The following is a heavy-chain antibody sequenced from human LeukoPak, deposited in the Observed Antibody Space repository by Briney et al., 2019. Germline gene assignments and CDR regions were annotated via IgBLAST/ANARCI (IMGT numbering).Heavy chain of an antibody. Sequence: GGSLRLSCAASGFTFSSYGMHWVRQAPGKGLEWVAVMWYDGSNKYYADSVKGRFTISRDNSKNTLYLQMNSLRAEDTAVYYCARLYGSGSYYSYYFDYWGQGTLVTVSS. CDR1: GFTFSSYG. V-gene: IGHV3-33*01. J-gene: IGHJ4*02. D-gene: IGHD3-10*01. CDR3: ARLYGSGSYYSYYFDY. CDR2: MWYDGSNK.